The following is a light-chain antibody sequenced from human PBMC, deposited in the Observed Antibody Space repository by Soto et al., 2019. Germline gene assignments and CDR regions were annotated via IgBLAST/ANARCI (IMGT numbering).Light chain of an antibody. Sequence: EIVLTQSPATLSLSPGERATLSCRASQSLSNYLAWYQQKPGQAPRLLIYDASNRATGIPARFSGGGSGTDFTLTISSLEPEDFATYYCQNSYNAPKTFGGGTKVEIK. CDR2: DAS. V-gene: IGKV3-11*01. CDR3: QNSYNAPKT. J-gene: IGKJ4*01. CDR1: QSLSNY.